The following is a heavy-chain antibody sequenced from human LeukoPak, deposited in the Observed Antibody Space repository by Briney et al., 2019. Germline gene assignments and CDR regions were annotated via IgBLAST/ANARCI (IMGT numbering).Heavy chain of an antibody. CDR2: IIPIFGTA. J-gene: IGHJ5*02. Sequence: SVKVSCKASGGTFGSYAISWVRQAPGQGLEWMGGIIPIFGTANYAQKFQGRVTITTDESTSTAYMELSSLRSEDTAVYYCARVTITIFGVATYYDNWFDPWGQGTLVTVSS. CDR3: ARVTITIFGVATYYDNWFDP. D-gene: IGHD3-3*01. V-gene: IGHV1-69*05. CDR1: GGTFGSYA.